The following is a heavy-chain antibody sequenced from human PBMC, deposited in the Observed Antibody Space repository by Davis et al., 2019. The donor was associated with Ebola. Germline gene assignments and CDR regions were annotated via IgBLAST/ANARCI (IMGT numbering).Heavy chain of an antibody. Sequence: GESLKISCKGSGYSFTSYWIGWVRQLPGKGLEWMGIIYPGDSDTRYSPSFQGQVTISADKSISTAYLQWSSLKASDTAMYYCARLGLGYSSSWYGDYWGQGTLVTVSS. CDR2: IYPGDSDT. D-gene: IGHD6-13*01. CDR1: GYSFTSYW. J-gene: IGHJ4*02. V-gene: IGHV5-51*01. CDR3: ARLGLGYSSSWYGDY.